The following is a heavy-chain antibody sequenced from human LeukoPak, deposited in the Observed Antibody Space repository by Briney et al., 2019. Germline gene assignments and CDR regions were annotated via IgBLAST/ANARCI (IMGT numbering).Heavy chain of an antibody. CDR1: GYSFTKYW. CDR2: IFPGDSDT. J-gene: IGHJ5*02. V-gene: IGHV5-51*01. Sequence: GESLKISCKASGYSFTKYWIGWVRQMPGKGLEWMAIIFPGDSDTRYSASFQGRVTISVDTSITTAYLQWSSLTASDTAMYYCAREKESGSSWFDPWGQGTLVTVSS. CDR3: AREKESGSSWFDP. D-gene: IGHD3-10*01.